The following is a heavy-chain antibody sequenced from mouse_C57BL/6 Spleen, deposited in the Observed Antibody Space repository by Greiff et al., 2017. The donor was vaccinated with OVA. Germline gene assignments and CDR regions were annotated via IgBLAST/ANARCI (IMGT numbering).Heavy chain of an antibody. CDR3: ARRDYDGFAD. Sequence: EVMLVESGGDLVKPGGSLKLSCAASGFTFSSYGMSWVRQTPDKRLEWVATISSGGRYTYYPGNVKGRFTNSRDKAKNTLYRQMSSLKSEDTAINYCARRDYDGFADWGQGTLVTVSA. D-gene: IGHD2-4*01. CDR1: GFTFSSYG. V-gene: IGHV5-6*02. CDR2: ISSGGRYT. J-gene: IGHJ3*01.